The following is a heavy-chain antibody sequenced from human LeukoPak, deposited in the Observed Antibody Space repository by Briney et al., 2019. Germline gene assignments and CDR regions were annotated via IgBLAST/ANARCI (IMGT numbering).Heavy chain of an antibody. J-gene: IGHJ4*02. V-gene: IGHV4-4*09. D-gene: IGHD1-1*01. Sequence: PSETLSLTCTVSGGSISSYYWSWIRQPPGKGLEWIGYIYTSGSTNYNPSLKSRVTISVDTSKNQFSLKLSSVTAADTAVYYCAGTQLEIFSQVDYWGQGTLVTVSS. CDR3: AGTQLEIFSQVDY. CDR2: IYTSGST. CDR1: GGSISSYY.